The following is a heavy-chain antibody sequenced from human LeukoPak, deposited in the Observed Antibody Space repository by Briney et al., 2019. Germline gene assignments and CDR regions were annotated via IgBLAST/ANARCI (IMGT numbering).Heavy chain of an antibody. V-gene: IGHV3-21*01. J-gene: IGHJ6*02. CDR3: ARDPTPRYCSGGSCYTHYGMDV. CDR2: ISSSSSYI. Sequence: GGSLRLSCAASGFTFSSYTMNWVRQAPGKGREWVSSISSSSSYIYYADSVKGRLTISRDNAKNSLYPQMNRLRAEDTAVYYCARDPTPRYCSGGSCYTHYGMDVWGQGTTVTVSS. CDR1: GFTFSSYT. D-gene: IGHD2-15*01.